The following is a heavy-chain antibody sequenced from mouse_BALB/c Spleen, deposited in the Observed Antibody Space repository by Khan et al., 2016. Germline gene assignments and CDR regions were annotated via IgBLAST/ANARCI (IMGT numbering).Heavy chain of an antibody. D-gene: IGHD2-4*01. CDR3: ARSPYDYDVGFAY. CDR2: IDPANGNT. V-gene: IGHV14-3*02. Sequence: VRLQQSGAELVKPGASVKLSCTASGFNIKDTYMHWVKQRPEQGLEWIGRIDPANGNTKYDPKFQGKASLTADTSSNTAFLQFSSLTTADTAVYYCARSPYDYDVGFAYWGQGTRVTVSA. CDR1: GFNIKDTY. J-gene: IGHJ3*01.